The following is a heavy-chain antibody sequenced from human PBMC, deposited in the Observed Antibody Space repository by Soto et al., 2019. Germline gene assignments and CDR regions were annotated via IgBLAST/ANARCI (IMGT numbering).Heavy chain of an antibody. CDR2: IYYSGST. D-gene: IGHD3-3*01. CDR1: DGYISSYY. V-gene: IGHV4-59*01. J-gene: IGHJ4*02. Sequence: PSETQSLTYTVSDGYISSYYGSWIRQPPGKGLEWIGYIYYSGSTNYNPSLKSRVTISVDTSKNQFSLKLSSVTAADTAVYYCARREIRFLSLDYWGQGNLVTVSS. CDR3: ARREIRFLSLDY.